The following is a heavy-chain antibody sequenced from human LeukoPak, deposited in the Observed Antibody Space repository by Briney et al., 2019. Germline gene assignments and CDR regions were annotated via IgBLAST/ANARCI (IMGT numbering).Heavy chain of an antibody. V-gene: IGHV4-4*09. J-gene: IGHJ4*02. Sequence: SETLSLTCTVSGGSISSYYWSWIRQPPGKGLEWIGYIYTSGSTNYNPSLKSRVTISVDTSKNQFSLKLSSVTAADTAVYYCASTKGDDILTGYFADYWGQGTLVTVSS. CDR3: ASTKGDDILTGYFADY. D-gene: IGHD3-9*01. CDR2: IYTSGST. CDR1: GGSISSYY.